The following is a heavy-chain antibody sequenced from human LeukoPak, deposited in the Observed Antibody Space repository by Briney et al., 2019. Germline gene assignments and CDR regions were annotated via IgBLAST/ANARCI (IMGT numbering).Heavy chain of an antibody. CDR2: IKQDGSEK. V-gene: IGHV3-7*01. CDR1: GFTFSSYW. CDR3: ARVAGYWCGGSFYSFLYY. J-gene: IGHJ4*02. Sequence: GGSLRLSCAASGFTFSSYWMSWVRQAPGKGLEWVANIKQDGSEKYYVDSVKGRFIISSANAKNSLYLQMNSLRAEDTAAYCGARVAGYWCGGSFYSFLYYLGQGTLVTVSS. D-gene: IGHD2-15*01.